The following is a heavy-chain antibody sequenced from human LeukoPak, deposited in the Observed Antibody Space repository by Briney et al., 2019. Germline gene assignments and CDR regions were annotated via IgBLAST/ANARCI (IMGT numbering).Heavy chain of an antibody. CDR2: ISTSRST. J-gene: IGHJ4*02. D-gene: IGHD4/OR15-4a*01. CDR1: GFTFSSYA. Sequence: GSLRLSCAASGFTFSSYAMSWVRQAPGKGLEWVSAISTSRSTYYADSVKGRFTISRDNSKNTLYLQMNSLRAEDTAVYYCARRAGAYSHPYDYWGQGTLVTVSS. CDR3: ARRAGAYSHPYDY. V-gene: IGHV3-23*01.